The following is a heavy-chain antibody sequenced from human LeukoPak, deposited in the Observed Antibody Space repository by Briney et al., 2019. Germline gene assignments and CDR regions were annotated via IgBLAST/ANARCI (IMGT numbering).Heavy chain of an antibody. D-gene: IGHD4-23*01. CDR2: INPSGVST. Sequence: GGSLRLSCAASAFSFSNYAMTWVRQAPGKGLGWVSGINPSGVSTYYADSVKGRFTLSRDNSKNTLYLQMNRLRAEDTAVYYCAKISPLDYGGKPWALDVWGQGTLVTVSS. J-gene: IGHJ3*01. CDR3: AKISPLDYGGKPWALDV. V-gene: IGHV3-23*01. CDR1: AFSFSNYA.